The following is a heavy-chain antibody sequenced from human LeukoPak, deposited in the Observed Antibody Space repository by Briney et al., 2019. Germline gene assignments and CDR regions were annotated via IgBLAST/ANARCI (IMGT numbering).Heavy chain of an antibody. CDR1: GFTFHLYE. V-gene: IGHV3-23*01. CDR3: AKMGLWDRYFDY. J-gene: IGHJ4*02. Sequence: PGGSLRLSCAASGFTFHLYEMTWVRQAPGKGLEWVSAISGSGGSTYYADSVKGRFTISRDNSKNTLYLQMNSLRAEDTAVYYCAKMGLWDRYFDYWGQGTLVTVSS. D-gene: IGHD5-18*01. CDR2: ISGSGGST.